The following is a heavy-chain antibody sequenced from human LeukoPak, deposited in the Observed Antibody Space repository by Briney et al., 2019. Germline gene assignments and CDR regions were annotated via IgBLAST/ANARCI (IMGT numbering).Heavy chain of an antibody. D-gene: IGHD2-2*02. CDR1: GDSISSYY. Sequence: SETLSLTCTGSGDSISSYYWSWIRQPAGKGLEWIGRIDTSGSTNYNPSLKSRVTMSVDTSKNQFSLKLSSVTAADTSVYYCARESDCSSTSCYTYYYYMDVWGKGTTVSVSS. J-gene: IGHJ6*03. CDR3: ARESDCSSTSCYTYYYYMDV. CDR2: IDTSGST. V-gene: IGHV4-4*07.